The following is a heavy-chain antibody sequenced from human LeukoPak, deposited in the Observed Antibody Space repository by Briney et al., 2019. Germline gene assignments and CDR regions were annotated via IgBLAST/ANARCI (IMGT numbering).Heavy chain of an antibody. J-gene: IGHJ4*02. CDR3: AKSSPRYYCDSSGYNY. CDR1: GFTFSSYA. Sequence: GGSLRLSCAASGFTFSSYAMSWVRQAPGKGREWVSAISGSGGSTYYADSVKGRFTISRDNSKNTLYLQMNSLRAEDTAVYYCAKSSPRYYCDSSGYNYWGQGTLVTVSS. D-gene: IGHD3-22*01. CDR2: ISGSGGST. V-gene: IGHV3-23*01.